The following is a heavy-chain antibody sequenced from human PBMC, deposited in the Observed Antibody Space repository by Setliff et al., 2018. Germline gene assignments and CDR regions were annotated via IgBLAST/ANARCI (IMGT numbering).Heavy chain of an antibody. Sequence: ASVKVSCKASGYTFINYEINWVRQATGQGLEWMGGMNPNSGNTGYAQKFQGRVTMTRNTSISTAYMELSSLRSEDTAVYYCARGLMVRRSNWFDPWGQGTLVTVSS. CDR1: GYTFINYE. D-gene: IGHD3-10*01. CDR3: ARGLMVRRSNWFDP. V-gene: IGHV1-8*02. J-gene: IGHJ5*02. CDR2: MNPNSGNT.